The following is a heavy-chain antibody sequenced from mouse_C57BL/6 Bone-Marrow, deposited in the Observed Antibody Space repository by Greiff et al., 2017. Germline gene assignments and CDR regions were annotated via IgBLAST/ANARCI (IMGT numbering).Heavy chain of an antibody. V-gene: IGHV2-5*01. Sequence: VQLQQSGPGLVQPSQSLSITCTVSGFSLTSYGVHWVRQSPGKGLEWLGVIWRGGSTDYNAAFMSRLSITKDNSKCQVFFKMNSLQADDTAIYYCAKEDGNYNDYAMDDWDKGTSDTVSS. CDR3: AKEDGNYNDYAMDD. J-gene: IGHJ4*01. CDR1: GFSLTSYG. D-gene: IGHD2-1*01. CDR2: IWRGGST.